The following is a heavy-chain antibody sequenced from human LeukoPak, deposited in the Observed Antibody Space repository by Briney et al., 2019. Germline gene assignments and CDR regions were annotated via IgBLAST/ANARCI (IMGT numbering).Heavy chain of an antibody. Sequence: GASVKVSCKASGYTFSSYHIHWVRQAPGQGLEWMGKINPSFNPGVDVTSYAQKFQGRVTMTRDTSTSTAYKELRSLRSEDTAVYYCARYSSSWPYFDYWGQGTLVTVSS. V-gene: IGHV1-46*01. J-gene: IGHJ4*02. CDR3: ARYSSSWPYFDY. CDR2: INPSFNPGVDVT. CDR1: GYTFSSYH. D-gene: IGHD6-13*01.